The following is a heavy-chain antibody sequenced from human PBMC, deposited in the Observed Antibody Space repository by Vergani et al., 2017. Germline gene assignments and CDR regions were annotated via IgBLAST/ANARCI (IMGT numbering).Heavy chain of an antibody. CDR1: GGSLSGNY. J-gene: IGHJ6*03. CDR3: ARVGSRAHDAYCSSTSCYRRGWYYYFMDV. Sequence: QVQLQQWGAGLLKPSETLSLTCAVYGGSLSGNYWSWIRQSPGKGLEWIGEINHSGSTNYNPSLKSRVSISVDTSKNQVSLKMTSVTAADTAVYFCARVGSRAHDAYCSSTSCYRRGWYYYFMDVWGEGTPVTVSS. D-gene: IGHD2-2*02. CDR2: INHSGST. V-gene: IGHV4-34*01.